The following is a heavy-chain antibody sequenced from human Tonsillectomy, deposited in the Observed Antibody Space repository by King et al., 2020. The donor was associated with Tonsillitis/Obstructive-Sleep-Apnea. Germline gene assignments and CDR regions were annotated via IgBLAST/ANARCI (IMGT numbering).Heavy chain of an antibody. J-gene: IGHJ4*02. CDR1: GGSISSYY. V-gene: IGHV4-59*08. CDR2: IYYSGST. D-gene: IGHD6-19*01. Sequence: LQLQESGPGLVKPSETLSLTCTVSGGSISSYYWSWIRQPPGKGLEWIGYIYYSGSTNYNPSPKSRVTITVDTSKNQFSLKLSSVTAADTAVYYCAGHRRGQWLARGYFDYWGQGTLVTVSS. CDR3: AGHRRGQWLARGYFDY.